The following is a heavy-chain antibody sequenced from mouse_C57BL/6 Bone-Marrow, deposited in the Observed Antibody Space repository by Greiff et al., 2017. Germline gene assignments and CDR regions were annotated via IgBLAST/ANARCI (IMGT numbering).Heavy chain of an antibody. CDR1: GYTFTSYT. CDR2: INPSSGYT. V-gene: IGHV1-4*01. D-gene: IGHD3-2*02. CDR3: ARGGLRLPFAY. Sequence: VQLQQSGAELARPGASVKMSCKASGYTFTSYTMHWVKQRPGQGLEWIGYINPSSGYTKYNQKVKDKATLTADKSSSTAYMQLSSLTSEDSAVYYCARGGLRLPFAYWGQGTLVTVSA. J-gene: IGHJ3*01.